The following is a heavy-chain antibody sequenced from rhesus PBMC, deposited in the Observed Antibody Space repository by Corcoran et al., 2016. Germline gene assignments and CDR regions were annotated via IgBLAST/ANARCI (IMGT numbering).Heavy chain of an antibody. V-gene: IGHV4-173*01. Sequence: QLQLQESGPGLVKPSETLSLTCAVSGGSISSNYWSWLRQPPGKGREWIGYSYGGSGRTASTPSPKSRVPISKDTSKNQFSLKLSSVTAADTAVYYCAIGSGRFDVWGAGVLVTVSS. J-gene: IGHJ5-1*01. CDR2: SYGGSGRT. CDR1: GGSISSNY. CDR3: AIGSGRFDV.